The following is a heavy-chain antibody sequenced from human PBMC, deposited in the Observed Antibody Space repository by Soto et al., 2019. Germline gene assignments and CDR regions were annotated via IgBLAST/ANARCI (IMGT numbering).Heavy chain of an antibody. J-gene: IGHJ5*02. CDR1: GGSFSGYY. V-gene: IGHV4-34*01. CDR3: ARPDIVVVPAAMRRGDNWFDP. Sequence: PSETLSLTCAVYGGSFSGYYWSWIRQPPGKGLEWIGEINHSGSTNYNPSLKSRVTISVDTSKNQFSLKLSSVTAADTAVYYCARPDIVVVPAAMRRGDNWFDPWGQGTLVTVSS. D-gene: IGHD2-2*01. CDR2: INHSGST.